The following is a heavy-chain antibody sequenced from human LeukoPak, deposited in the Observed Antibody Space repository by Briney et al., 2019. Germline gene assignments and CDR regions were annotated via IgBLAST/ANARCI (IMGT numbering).Heavy chain of an antibody. D-gene: IGHD1-26*01. CDR1: GFTFSSYS. J-gene: IGHJ5*02. V-gene: IGHV3-48*01. CDR3: ARLGVGAPNWFDP. Sequence: GGSLRLSCAASGFTFSSYSMNWVRQAPGKGLEWVSYISSSSSTIYYADSVKGRFTISRDNAKNSLYLQMNSLRAEDTAVYYCARLGVGAPNWFDPWGQGTLVTVSS. CDR2: ISSSSSTI.